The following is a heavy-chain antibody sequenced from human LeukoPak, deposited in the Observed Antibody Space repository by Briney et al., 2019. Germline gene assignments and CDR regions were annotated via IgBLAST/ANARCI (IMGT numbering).Heavy chain of an antibody. D-gene: IGHD3-10*01. V-gene: IGHV3-21*01. CDR3: ARDRNTYYYGSGGFDY. CDR2: ISSSSSYI. J-gene: IGHJ4*02. Sequence: GGSLRLSCAASGFTFSSYSMNWVRQAPGKGLEWVSSISSSSSYIYYADSVKGRFTISRDNAKNSLYLQMNSLRAEDTAVYYCARDRNTYYYGSGGFDYWGQGTLVTVSS. CDR1: GFTFSSYS.